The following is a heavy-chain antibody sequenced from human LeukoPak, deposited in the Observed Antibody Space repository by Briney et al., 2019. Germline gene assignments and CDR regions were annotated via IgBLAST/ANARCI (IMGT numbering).Heavy chain of an antibody. J-gene: IGHJ4*02. CDR3: ARGRGYCSSSCYDFDY. CDR2: IYPDDSES. CDR1: GYSFTNYW. V-gene: IGHV5-51*01. Sequence: GESLKISCTGSGYSFTNYWIAWVRQMPGKGLEWMGIIYPDDSESTYSPSFQGQVTISADKSITTTYLQWSSLKASDTAMYYCARGRGYCSSSCYDFDYWGQGTLVTVSS. D-gene: IGHD2-2*01.